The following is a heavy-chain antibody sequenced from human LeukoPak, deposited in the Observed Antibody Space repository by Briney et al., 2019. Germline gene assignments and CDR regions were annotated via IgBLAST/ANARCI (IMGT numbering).Heavy chain of an antibody. D-gene: IGHD3-9*01. CDR3: ARISQYYDILTGIHNWFDP. CDR2: IKQDGSEK. Sequence: GSLRLSCAASGFTFSSYWMSWVRQAPGKGLEWVANIKQDGSEKYYVDSVKGRFTISRDNAKNSLYLHMNSLRAEDTAVYYCARISQYYDILTGIHNWFDPWGQGTLVTVSS. V-gene: IGHV3-7*01. CDR1: GFTFSSYW. J-gene: IGHJ5*02.